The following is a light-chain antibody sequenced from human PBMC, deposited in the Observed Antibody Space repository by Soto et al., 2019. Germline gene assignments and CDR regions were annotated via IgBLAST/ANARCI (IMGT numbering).Light chain of an antibody. CDR3: QQSYGIPPVT. CDR2: TAS. V-gene: IGKV1-39*01. Sequence: DIQMTQSPYSLSASVGDRVTITCRASQSISTYLNWYQQHPGKAPKLLIYTASNLESGVPSRFSGSGSGTDFTLTISSLQPEDFATYYCQQSYGIPPVTFGGGTKVEIK. J-gene: IGKJ4*01. CDR1: QSISTY.